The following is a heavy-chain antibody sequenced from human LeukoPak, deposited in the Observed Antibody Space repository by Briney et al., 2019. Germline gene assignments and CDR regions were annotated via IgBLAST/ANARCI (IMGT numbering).Heavy chain of an antibody. CDR3: ARGGTIFGPEGVAFDI. V-gene: IGHV3-21*01. CDR2: ISSSSSYI. CDR1: GFTFSSYS. J-gene: IGHJ3*02. Sequence: PGGSLRLSCAASGFTFSSYSMNWVRQAPGKGLEWVSSISSSSSYIYYADSVKGRFTISRDNAKNSLYLQMNSLRAEDTAVYYCARGGTIFGPEGVAFDIWGQGTMVTVSS. D-gene: IGHD3-3*01.